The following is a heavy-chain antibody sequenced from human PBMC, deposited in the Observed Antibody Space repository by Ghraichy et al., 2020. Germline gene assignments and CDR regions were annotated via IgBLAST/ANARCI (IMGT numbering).Heavy chain of an antibody. D-gene: IGHD2-15*01. CDR2: ISSSSSYI. V-gene: IGHV3-21*01. CDR1: GFTFSSYS. Sequence: GGSLNISCAASGFTFSSYSMNWVRQAPGKGLEWVSSISSSSSYIYYADSVKGRFTISRDNAKNSLYLQMNSLRAEDTAVYYCKGWWELANDAFDIWGQGTMVTVSS. J-gene: IGHJ3*02. CDR3: KGWWELANDAFDI.